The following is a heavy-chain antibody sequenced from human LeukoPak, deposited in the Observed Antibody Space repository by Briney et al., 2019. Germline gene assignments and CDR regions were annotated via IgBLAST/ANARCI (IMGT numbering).Heavy chain of an antibody. V-gene: IGHV1-2*02. CDR3: ATSVGFFDYLSQGDYYFDY. J-gene: IGHJ4*02. D-gene: IGHD3-9*01. CDR1: GYSFTAFY. Sequence: VASVRISCKASGYSFTAFYLHWVRQAPGQGLEWMGWISPYNGGPKYAETFQGRVTMTSDTSINTAYMELSTLRSDDTAIYYCATSVGFFDYLSQGDYYFDYWGQGTLVAVSS. CDR2: ISPYNGGP.